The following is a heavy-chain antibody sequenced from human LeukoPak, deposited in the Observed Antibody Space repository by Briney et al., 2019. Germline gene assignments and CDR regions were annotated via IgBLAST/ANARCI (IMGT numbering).Heavy chain of an antibody. V-gene: IGHV4-59*01. CDR3: ARSDTYCSGGSCPPNTFDALDI. CDR1: GGSISSYY. CDR2: IYYSGST. Sequence: KPSETLSLTCTVSGGSISSYYWSWIRQPPGKGLEWIGYIYYSGSTNYNPSLKSRVTISVDTSKNQFSLKLSSVTAADTAVYYCARSDTYCSGGSCPPNTFDALDIWGQGTMVTVSS. J-gene: IGHJ3*02. D-gene: IGHD2-15*01.